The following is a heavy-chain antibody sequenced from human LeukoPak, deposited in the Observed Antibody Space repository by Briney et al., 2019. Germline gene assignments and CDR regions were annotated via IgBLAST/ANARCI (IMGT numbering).Heavy chain of an antibody. Sequence: PSETLSLTCAVSGYSISSGYYWGWIRQPPGKGLEWIGSIYHSGSTYYNPSLKSRVTISVDTSKNQFSLKLSSVTAADTAVYYCAGSPGDYWGQGTLVTVSS. J-gene: IGHJ4*02. CDR2: IYHSGST. V-gene: IGHV4-38-2*01. CDR3: AGSPGDY. CDR1: GYSISSGYY.